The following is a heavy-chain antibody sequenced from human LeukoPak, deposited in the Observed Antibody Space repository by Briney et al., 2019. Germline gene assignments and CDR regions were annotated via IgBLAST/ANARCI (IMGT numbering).Heavy chain of an antibody. CDR2: IWYDGNNK. V-gene: IGHV3-33*01. Sequence: PGGSLTLSCAASRFTLSSQGMHWLRQAPGKGLEWVAVIWYDGNNKYYEDSVKGRFTISRDNSKNTLYLQMNSLRAEDTAVYYCARDRSTDAFDVWGQGTMVIVSS. J-gene: IGHJ3*01. D-gene: IGHD5/OR15-5a*01. CDR3: ARDRSTDAFDV. CDR1: RFTLSSQG.